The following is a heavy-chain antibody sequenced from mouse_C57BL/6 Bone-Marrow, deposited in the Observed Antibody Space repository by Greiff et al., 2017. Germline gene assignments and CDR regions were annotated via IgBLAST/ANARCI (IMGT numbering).Heavy chain of an antibody. CDR3: ARRGITPFAY. CDR1: GFTFSSYG. V-gene: IGHV5-6*01. D-gene: IGHD2-4*01. Sequence: EVQLVESGGDLVKPGGSLKLSCAASGFTFSSYGMSWVRQTPDKRLEWVATISSGGSYTYYPDSVKGRFTISRDNAKNTLYLQMSSLKSEDTAMYYCARRGITPFAYWGQGTLVTVSA. CDR2: ISSGGSYT. J-gene: IGHJ3*01.